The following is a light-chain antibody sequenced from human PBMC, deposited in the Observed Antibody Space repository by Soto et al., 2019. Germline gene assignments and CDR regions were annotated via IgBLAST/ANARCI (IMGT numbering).Light chain of an antibody. V-gene: IGLV4-69*01. CDR3: QTWGPGIWV. CDR1: SGHNNYA. CDR2: VDSDGSL. Sequence: QLVLTQSPSASASLGASVKLTCTLSSGHNNYAIAWYQQQSEKGPRYLMKVDSDGSLRKGDGIPDRFSGSNSGAERYLTISSLQSDDEADYYCQTWGPGIWVFGGGTKVTVL. J-gene: IGLJ3*02.